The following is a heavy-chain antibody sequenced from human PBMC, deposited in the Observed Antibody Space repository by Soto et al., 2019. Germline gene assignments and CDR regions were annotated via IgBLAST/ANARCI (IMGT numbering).Heavy chain of an antibody. CDR1: GGTFSSYA. V-gene: IGHV1-69*06. J-gene: IGHJ4*02. Sequence: QVQLVQSGAEVKKPGSSVKVSCKASGGTFSSYAISWVRQAPGQGLEWMGGIIPIFGTANYAQKFQGRVTITADKSTSTAYMERSSLRSADTAVYYCAREGQGIAVAGNFDYRVQGTLVTVSS. D-gene: IGHD6-19*01. CDR3: AREGQGIAVAGNFDY. CDR2: IIPIFGTA.